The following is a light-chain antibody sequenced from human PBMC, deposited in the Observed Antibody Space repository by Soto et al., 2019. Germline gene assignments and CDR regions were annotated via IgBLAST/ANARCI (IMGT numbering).Light chain of an antibody. CDR3: TSYTSSSTLYV. J-gene: IGLJ1*01. CDR2: EVS. CDR1: SGDVGGYNY. Sequence: QSALTQPASVSGSPGQSITISCTGTSGDVGGYNYVSWYQQHPGKAPKLLIYEVSNRPSGVSNRFSGSKSGNTASLAIAGLQAEDEGDYYCTSYTSSSTLYVFGTGTKVTVL. V-gene: IGLV2-14*01.